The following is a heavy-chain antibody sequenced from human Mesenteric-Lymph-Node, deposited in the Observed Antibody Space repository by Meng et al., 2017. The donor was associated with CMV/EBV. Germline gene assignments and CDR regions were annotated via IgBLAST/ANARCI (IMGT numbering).Heavy chain of an antibody. J-gene: IGHJ6*02. CDR3: ARASLEDYYYGMDV. V-gene: IGHV3-21*01. D-gene: IGHD3-16*01. Sequence: GESLKISCAASGFTFSSYSMNWVRQAPGKGLEWVSSISSNSSYIYYADSVKGRFTISRDNAKNSLYLQMNSLRAEDTAVYYCARASLEDYYYGMDVWGQGTTVTVSS. CDR1: GFTFSSYS. CDR2: ISSNSSYI.